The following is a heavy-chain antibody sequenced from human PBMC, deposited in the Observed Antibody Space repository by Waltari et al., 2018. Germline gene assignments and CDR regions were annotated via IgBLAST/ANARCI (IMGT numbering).Heavy chain of an antibody. Sequence: QVQLQQWGAGLLKPSETLSLTCAVYGGSSSGYYWSWIRQPPGKGLEWIGEINHSGSTNYNPSLKSRVTISVDTSKNQFSLKLSSVTAADTAVYYCAFNSSSWPFDYWGQGTLVTVSS. CDR1: GGSSSGYY. V-gene: IGHV4-34*01. CDR3: AFNSSSWPFDY. D-gene: IGHD6-13*01. J-gene: IGHJ4*02. CDR2: INHSGST.